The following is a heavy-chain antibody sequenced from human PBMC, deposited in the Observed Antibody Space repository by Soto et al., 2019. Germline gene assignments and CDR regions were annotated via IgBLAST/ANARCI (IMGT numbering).Heavy chain of an antibody. CDR2: ISYDGSNK. CDR3: AYTLRGYCSGGSCYPNFDY. V-gene: IGHV3-30*03. Sequence: QVQLVESGGGVVQPGRSLRLSCAASGFTFSSYGMHWVRQAPGKGLEWVAVISYDGSNKYYADSVKGRFTISRDNSKNTLYLQMNSLRAEDTAVYYCAYTLRGYCSGGSCYPNFDYWGQGTLVTVSS. J-gene: IGHJ4*02. D-gene: IGHD2-15*01. CDR1: GFTFSSYG.